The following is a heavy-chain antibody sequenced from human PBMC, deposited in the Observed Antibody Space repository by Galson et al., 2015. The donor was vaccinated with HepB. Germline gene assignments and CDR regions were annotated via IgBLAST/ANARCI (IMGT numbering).Heavy chain of an antibody. CDR3: ARNPSSYDYYNMDV. CDR1: GVTIPSYS. J-gene: IGHJ6*02. CDR2: ISAGSTTI. V-gene: IGHV3-48*01. Sequence: SLRLSCAASGVTIPSYSMNWVRKAPGKGLEWLAYISAGSTTIYYADSVKGRFTISRDNAQNFLYLHMNSLRSEDTAVYYCARNPSSYDYYNMDVWGHGTTVTVSS.